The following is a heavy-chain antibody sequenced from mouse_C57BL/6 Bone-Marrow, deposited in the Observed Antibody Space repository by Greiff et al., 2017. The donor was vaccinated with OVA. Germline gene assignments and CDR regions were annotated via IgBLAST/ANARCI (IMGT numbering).Heavy chain of an antibody. Sequence: VQLQQSGPVLVKPGASVKMSCKASGYTFTDYYMNWVKQSHGKSLEWIGVINPYNGGTSSNQKFKGKATLTVDKSSSTAYMELNSLTSEDSAVYYCARARYYYGSSYDFGYWGQGTTLTVSS. CDR3: ARARYYYGSSYDFGY. D-gene: IGHD1-1*01. V-gene: IGHV1-19*01. J-gene: IGHJ2*01. CDR1: GYTFTDYY. CDR2: INPYNGGT.